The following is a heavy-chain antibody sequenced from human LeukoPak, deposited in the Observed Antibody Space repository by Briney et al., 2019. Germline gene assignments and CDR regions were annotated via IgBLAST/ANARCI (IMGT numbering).Heavy chain of an antibody. CDR1: GGSISTYY. Sequence: SETLSLTCTVSGGSISTYYWNWIRQPPGKGLGWIGHIYHSGSTNYNPSPKSRVTISVDTSKNEFSLKLSSVTAADTAVYFCARGSYCSGGTCMFDYWGQGTLVTVSS. J-gene: IGHJ4*02. CDR2: IYHSGST. V-gene: IGHV4-59*01. D-gene: IGHD2-15*01. CDR3: ARGSYCSGGTCMFDY.